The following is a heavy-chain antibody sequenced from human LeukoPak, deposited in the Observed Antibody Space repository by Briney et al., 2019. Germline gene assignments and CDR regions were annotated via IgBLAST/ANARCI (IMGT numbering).Heavy chain of an antibody. J-gene: IGHJ4*02. D-gene: IGHD3-10*01. CDR2: ISGSGGST. CDR3: AKSLWFGELRKPYYFDY. V-gene: IGHV3-23*01. CDR1: GFTFSSYA. Sequence: GGSLRLSCAASGFTFSSYAMSWVRQAPGQGLEWVSAISGSGGSTYYADSVKGRFTISRDNSKNTLYLQMNSLRAEDTAVYYCAKSLWFGELRKPYYFDYWGQGTLVTVSS.